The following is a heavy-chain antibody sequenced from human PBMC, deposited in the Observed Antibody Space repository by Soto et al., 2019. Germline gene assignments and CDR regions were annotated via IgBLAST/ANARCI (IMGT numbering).Heavy chain of an antibody. CDR1: GYTFTTYG. CDR3: AGEGQVGSTLFFQY. Sequence: QVQLVQSGAEVKKPGASVKVSCKASGYTFTTYGISWVRQVPGQGLEWMGWNSAYNGNTNYAQKLQDRVTLTRDTSTNTGYMEVRGLRSDGTAVYFCAGEGQVGSTLFFQYRGQGTLVTVSS. J-gene: IGHJ1*01. CDR2: NSAYNGNT. D-gene: IGHD1-26*01. V-gene: IGHV1-18*01.